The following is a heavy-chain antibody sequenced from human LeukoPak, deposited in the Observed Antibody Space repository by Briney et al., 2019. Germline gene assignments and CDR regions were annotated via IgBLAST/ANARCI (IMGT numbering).Heavy chain of an antibody. CDR2: IYYSGST. Sequence: PSETLSLTCTVSGGSISSSSYYWGWIRQPPGKGPEWIGSIYYSGSTYYNPSLKSRVTISVDTSRNQFSPKLSSVTAADTAVYYCARLEGSGWPYYYYGMDVWGQGTTVTVSS. J-gene: IGHJ6*02. V-gene: IGHV4-39*01. CDR3: ARLEGSGWPYYYYGMDV. D-gene: IGHD6-19*01. CDR1: GGSISSSSYY.